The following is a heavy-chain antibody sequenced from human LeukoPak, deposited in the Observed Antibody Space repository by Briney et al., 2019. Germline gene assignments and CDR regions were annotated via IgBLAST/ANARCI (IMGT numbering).Heavy chain of an antibody. D-gene: IGHD1-26*01. CDR2: IYYSGST. CDR3: ASYSGSWSGDWFDP. J-gene: IGHJ5*02. CDR1: GGSFSGYY. Sequence: SETLSLTCAVYGGSFSGYYWSWIRQPPGKGLEWIGYIYYSGSTNYNPSLKSRVTISVDTSKNQFSLKLSSVTAADTAVYYCASYSGSWSGDWFDPWGQGTLVTVSS. V-gene: IGHV4-59*01.